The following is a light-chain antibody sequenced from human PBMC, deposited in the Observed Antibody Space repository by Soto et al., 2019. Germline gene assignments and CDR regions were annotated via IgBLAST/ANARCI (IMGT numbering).Light chain of an antibody. CDR2: GAS. V-gene: IGKV3-20*01. CDR3: QQYDRSPLT. J-gene: IGKJ4*01. Sequence: EIVLTQSPGTLSLSPGERATLSCRASQSVSSSFLAWYQQKPGQAPRLLIYGASSRATGIPDRFSGSGSGTDFTLTISRLEPEDVAVYCCQQYDRSPLTFGGGTKVEIK. CDR1: QSVSSSF.